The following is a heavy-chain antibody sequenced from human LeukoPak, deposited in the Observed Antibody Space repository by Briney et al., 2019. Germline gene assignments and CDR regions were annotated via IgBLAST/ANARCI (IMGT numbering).Heavy chain of an antibody. D-gene: IGHD3-10*01. CDR3: ARVRVRGVIIYYYYGMDV. CDR2: INHSGST. V-gene: IGHV4-34*01. J-gene: IGHJ6*02. Sequence: SETLSLTCAVYGGSFSGYYWSWIRQPPGKGLEWIGEINHSGSTNYNPSLKSRVTISVDTSKNQFSLKLSSVTAADTAVYYCARVRVRGVIIYYYYGMDVWGQGTTVTVSS. CDR1: GGSFSGYY.